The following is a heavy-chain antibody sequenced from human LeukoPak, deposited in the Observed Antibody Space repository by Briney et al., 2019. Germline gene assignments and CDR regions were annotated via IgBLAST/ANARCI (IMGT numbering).Heavy chain of an antibody. CDR1: GYTFTNYG. CDR3: ARVPPSAHQMLSSDY. Sequence: ASVKVSCKTSGYTFTNYGISWVRQAPGQGLEWMAWISANNGETRYAQNLQDRVTMTTDTSTSTAYMELRSLRSDDTAVDYCARVPPSAHQMLSSDYWGQGTQVTVSS. J-gene: IGHJ4*02. CDR2: ISANNGET. D-gene: IGHD2-2*01. V-gene: IGHV1-18*04.